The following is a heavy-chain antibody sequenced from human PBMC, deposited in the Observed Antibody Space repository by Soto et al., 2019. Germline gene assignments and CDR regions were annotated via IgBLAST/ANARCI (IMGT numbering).Heavy chain of an antibody. CDR1: GGTFSSYA. CDR2: IMPIFGTA. J-gene: IGHJ5*02. Sequence: QVQLVQSGAEVKKPGSSVKVSCKASGGTFSSYAISWVRQAPGQGLEWMGGIMPIFGTANYAQKLQGRVTITADESTSKAYMELSSLRSEDTAVYYCARDWGVATPHNWFDPWGQGTLVTVSS. CDR3: ARDWGVATPHNWFDP. D-gene: IGHD5-12*01. V-gene: IGHV1-69*01.